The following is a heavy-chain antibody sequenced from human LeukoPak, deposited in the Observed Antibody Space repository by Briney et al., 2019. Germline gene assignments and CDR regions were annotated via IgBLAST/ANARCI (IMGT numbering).Heavy chain of an antibody. CDR1: GFTFDDYA. D-gene: IGHD3-10*01. J-gene: IGHJ6*03. CDR2: ISGDGGST. Sequence: GGSLRLSCAASGFTFDDYAMHWVGQAPGKGLEWVSLISGDGGSTYYADSVKGRFTISRDNSKNSLYLQMNSLRTEDTALYYCATHDYYGSGSYYNVGYYYMDVWGKGTTLTVSS. CDR3: ATHDYYGSGSYYNVGYYYMDV. V-gene: IGHV3-43*02.